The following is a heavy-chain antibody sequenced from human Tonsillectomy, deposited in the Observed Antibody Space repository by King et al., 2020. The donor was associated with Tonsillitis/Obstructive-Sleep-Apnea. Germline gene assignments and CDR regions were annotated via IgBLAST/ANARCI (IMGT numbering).Heavy chain of an antibody. D-gene: IGHD6-19*01. CDR1: GFTFTSRA. J-gene: IGHJ4*02. CDR2: INNGGNI. V-gene: IGHV3-23*04. Sequence: VPLVASGGGLVQPGGSLSLSCAASGFTFTSRALSWVRPTPGPGLAWVARINNGGNIYYADSLKGRFTISRDISKSTLYLQMNGLRAEDTAVYYCAKDHPSNGWPVFDSWGQGTLVIVSS. CDR3: AKDHPSNGWPVFDS.